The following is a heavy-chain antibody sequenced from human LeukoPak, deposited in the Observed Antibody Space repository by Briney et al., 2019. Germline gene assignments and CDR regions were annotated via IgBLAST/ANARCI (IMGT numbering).Heavy chain of an antibody. CDR3: ARDSWDGYNSYFDY. Sequence: PGRSLRLSCAVSGFTFSSYGMHWVRQAPGKGLEWVAVIWYDGINKYYADSVKGRFTTSRDNSKNTLYLQMNSLRAEDTAVYYCARDSWDGYNSYFDYWGQGTLVTVSS. CDR2: IWYDGINK. V-gene: IGHV3-33*01. D-gene: IGHD5-24*01. J-gene: IGHJ4*02. CDR1: GFTFSSYG.